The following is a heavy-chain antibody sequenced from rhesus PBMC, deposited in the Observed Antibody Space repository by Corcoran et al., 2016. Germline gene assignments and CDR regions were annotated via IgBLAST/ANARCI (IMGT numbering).Heavy chain of an antibody. CDR3: AKDGYCTGSGCYGYYYGLDS. D-gene: IGHD2-21*01. Sequence: EVQLVESGGGLAKPGGSLRLSCAASGFTFSSYWMNWVRQTPGKGLEWISAINSGGGSTYYADSVNARFTISRDNSKNTLFLQMNSLRAEDTAVYYCAKDGYCTGSGCYGYYYGLDSWGQGVVVTVSS. CDR2: INSGGGST. J-gene: IGHJ6*01. CDR1: GFTFSSYW. V-gene: IGHV3S42*01.